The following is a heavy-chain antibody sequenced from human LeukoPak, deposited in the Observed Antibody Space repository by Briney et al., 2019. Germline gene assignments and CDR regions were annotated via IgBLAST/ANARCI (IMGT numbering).Heavy chain of an antibody. V-gene: IGHV3-7*01. CDR2: IKQDGSEK. CDR3: ASSGSYYSWFDP. CDR1: GFTFSSYW. D-gene: IGHD3-10*01. Sequence: AGTLRFSGAASGFTFSSYWMSWVRQAPGKGLEWVANIKQDGSEKYYVDSVKGRFTISRDNAKNSLYLQMNSLRAEDTAVYYCASSGSYYSWFDPWGQGTLVTVSS. J-gene: IGHJ5*02.